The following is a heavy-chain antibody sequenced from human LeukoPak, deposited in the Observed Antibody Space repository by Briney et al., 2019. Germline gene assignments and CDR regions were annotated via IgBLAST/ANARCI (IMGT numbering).Heavy chain of an antibody. V-gene: IGHV3-7*01. CDR1: GFAFSSYW. CDR2: IKQDGSEK. CDR3: ARDARITMVQGVAFDI. D-gene: IGHD3-10*01. J-gene: IGHJ3*02. Sequence: PGGSLRLSCAASGFAFSSYWMSWVRQAPGKGLEWVANIKQDGSEKYYVDSVKGRFTISRDNAKNSLYLQMNSLRAEDTAVYYCARDARITMVQGVAFDIWGQGTMVTVSS.